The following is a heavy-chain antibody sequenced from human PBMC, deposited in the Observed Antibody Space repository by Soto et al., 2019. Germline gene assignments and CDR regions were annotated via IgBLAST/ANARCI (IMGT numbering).Heavy chain of an antibody. V-gene: IGHV3-30-3*01. CDR1: GFTFSSYA. J-gene: IGHJ3*02. CDR3: ASGGGLLPMIVVDRADDAVDM. Sequence: GGSLRLSCAASGFTFSSYAMHWVRQAPGKGLEWVAVISYDGSNKYYAGSVKGRFTISRDNSKNTLYLQMNSLRAEDTAVYYWASGGGLLPMIVVDRADDAVDMWGQGTMVTVSS. CDR2: ISYDGSNK. D-gene: IGHD3-22*01.